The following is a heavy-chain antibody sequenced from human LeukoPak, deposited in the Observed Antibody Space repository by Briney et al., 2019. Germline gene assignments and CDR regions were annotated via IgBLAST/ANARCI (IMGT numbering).Heavy chain of an antibody. Sequence: SGGSLRLSCAASGFTFSNYAMSWVRQAPGKGLEWVSVISGSGGSTYEADSVKGRFTISRDNSKNTLYLQMNSLRAEDTAVYYCARDRMVQGVMDSWGQGTLVTISS. CDR1: GFTFSNYA. V-gene: IGHV3-23*01. CDR2: ISGSGGST. J-gene: IGHJ4*02. D-gene: IGHD3-10*01. CDR3: ARDRMVQGVMDS.